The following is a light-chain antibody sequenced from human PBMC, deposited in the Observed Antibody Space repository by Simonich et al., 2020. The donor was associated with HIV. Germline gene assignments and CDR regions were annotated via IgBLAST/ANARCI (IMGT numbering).Light chain of an antibody. CDR2: YKLDSDN. CDR1: SGTNVGTYR. J-gene: IGLJ3*02. CDR3: MIWHSSTSV. Sequence: QAVLTQPASLSASPGASASLTCTLRSGTNVGTYRIYWYQQKPGSPPQFLLRYKLDSDNQPCGGVPSRFSGSNDASANAGILFISGLQSEDEADYYCMIWHSSTSVFGGGTKLTVL. V-gene: IGLV5-45*01.